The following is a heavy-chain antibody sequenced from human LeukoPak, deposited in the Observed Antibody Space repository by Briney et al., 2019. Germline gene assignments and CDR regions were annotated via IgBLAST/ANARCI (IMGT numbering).Heavy chain of an antibody. CDR2: IGPHSTFT. V-gene: IGHV1-2*02. Sequence: ASVKVSCKASGHTFTDHYIHWVRQGPGQGLEWMGYIGPHSTFTSSPQEFQGRVTMTRDASMSTAYMELTRLTSDDTAVYYCVREGEGPLSKDFDYWGQGTLVTVSS. J-gene: IGHJ4*02. CDR3: VREGEGPLSKDFDY. D-gene: IGHD2/OR15-2a*01. CDR1: GHTFTDHY.